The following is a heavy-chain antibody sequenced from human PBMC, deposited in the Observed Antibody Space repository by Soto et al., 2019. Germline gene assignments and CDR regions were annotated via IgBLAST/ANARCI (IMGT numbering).Heavy chain of an antibody. D-gene: IGHD3-22*01. CDR1: GGTFSSYA. CDR3: AILQDSSGYQLPDFYYYYGMDI. J-gene: IGHJ6*02. CDR2: IIPIFGTA. Sequence: SVKVSCKASGGTFSSYAISWVRQAPGQGLEWMGGIIPIFGTANYAQKFQGRVTITADESTSTAYMELSSLRSEDTAVYYCAILQDSSGYQLPDFYYYYGMDIWGQGTTVTVSS. V-gene: IGHV1-69*13.